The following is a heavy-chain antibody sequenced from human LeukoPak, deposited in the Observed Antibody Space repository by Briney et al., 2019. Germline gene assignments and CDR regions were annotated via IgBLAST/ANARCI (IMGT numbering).Heavy chain of an antibody. D-gene: IGHD2-2*01. CDR1: GFTFSSYS. V-gene: IGHV3-21*01. CDR2: ISSSSSYI. J-gene: IGHJ6*02. Sequence: GGSLRLSCAASGFTFSSYSMIWVRQAPGKGLEWVSSISSSSSYIYYADSVKGRFTISRDNAKNSLYLQMNSLRAEDTAVYYCARVEEYCSSTSCLYGMDVWGQGTTVTVSS. CDR3: ARVEEYCSSTSCLYGMDV.